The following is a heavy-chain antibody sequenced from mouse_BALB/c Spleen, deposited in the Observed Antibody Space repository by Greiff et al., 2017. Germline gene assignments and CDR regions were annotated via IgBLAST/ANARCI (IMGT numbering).Heavy chain of an antibody. V-gene: IGHV5-12-1*01. Sequence: EVQLMESGGGLVKPGGSLKLSCAASGFAFSSYDMSWVRQTPEKRLEWVAYISSGGGSTYYPDTVKGRFTISRDNAKNTLYLQMSSLKSEDTAMYYCARPQGYYFDYWGQGTTLTVSS. D-gene: IGHD6-1*01. CDR2: ISSGGGST. J-gene: IGHJ2*01. CDR1: GFAFSSYD. CDR3: ARPQGYYFDY.